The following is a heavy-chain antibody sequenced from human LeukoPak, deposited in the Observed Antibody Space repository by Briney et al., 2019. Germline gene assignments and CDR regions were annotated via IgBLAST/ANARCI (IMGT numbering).Heavy chain of an antibody. V-gene: IGHV4-30-4*01. D-gene: IGHD3-10*01. CDR2: IYYSGST. CDR1: GGSISSGDYY. J-gene: IGHJ4*02. Sequence: SETLSLTCTVSGGSISSGDYYWSWIRQPPGKGLEWIGYIYYSGSTYYTPSLRGRVTISVDTSKNQFSLKLSSVTAADTAVYYCARGGRITMVRGVITHFDYWGQGTLVTVSS. CDR3: ARGGRITMVRGVITHFDY.